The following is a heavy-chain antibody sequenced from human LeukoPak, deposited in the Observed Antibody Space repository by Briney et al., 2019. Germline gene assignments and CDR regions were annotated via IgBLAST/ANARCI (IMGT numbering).Heavy chain of an antibody. CDR2: IYTSGST. CDR1: GGSISSYY. CDR3: ASRLDYGGNSLYFDY. V-gene: IGHV4-4*07. D-gene: IGHD4-23*01. Sequence: SQTLSLTCTVSGGSISSYYWSWIRQPAGKGLEWIGRIYTSGSTNYNPSLKSRVTMSVDTSKNQFSLKLSSVTAADTAVYYCASRLDYGGNSLYFDYWGQGTLVTVSS. J-gene: IGHJ4*02.